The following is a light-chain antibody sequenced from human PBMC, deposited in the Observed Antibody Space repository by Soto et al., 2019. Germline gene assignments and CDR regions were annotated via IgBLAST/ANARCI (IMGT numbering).Light chain of an antibody. J-gene: IGKJ2*01. CDR2: KAT. V-gene: IGKV1-5*03. CDR3: QQYHDFRYT. Sequence: DFHMTQSPSTLSASVGDGVTITCRASQSIGSGLAWYQQQPGKAPKLLIYKATNLQRGVSSRFSGSGSGTDFSLTISSLQPADSATYYCQQYHDFRYTVGQGTKLEI. CDR1: QSIGSG.